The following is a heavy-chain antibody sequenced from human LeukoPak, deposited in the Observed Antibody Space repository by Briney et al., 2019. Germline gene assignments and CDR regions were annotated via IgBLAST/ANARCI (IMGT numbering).Heavy chain of an antibody. Sequence: PGGSLRLSYAASGFIFSSHCMHWVRQAPGKGLIWISRINTDGSSTTYADSVKGRFTVSRDNAKNTLYLQMNSLRAEDTAVYFCARSGGSNQPYDYWGQGILVTVSS. D-gene: IGHD1-26*01. CDR3: ARSGGSNQPYDY. CDR1: GFIFSSHC. J-gene: IGHJ4*02. V-gene: IGHV3-74*01. CDR2: INTDGSST.